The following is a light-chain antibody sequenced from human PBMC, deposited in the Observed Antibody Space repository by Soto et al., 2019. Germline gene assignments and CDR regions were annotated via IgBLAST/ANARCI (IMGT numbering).Light chain of an antibody. Sequence: EILMTQSPVTLSVSPGERATLSCRASQSVSSNLAWYQQKPGQAPSLLIYGAFTRATGIPARFSGTGSGTGSTLTISSLQSEDFALYYCQQYNDWPLTFGQGTKVDIK. CDR2: GAF. CDR3: QQYNDWPLT. V-gene: IGKV3-15*01. CDR1: QSVSSN. J-gene: IGKJ1*01.